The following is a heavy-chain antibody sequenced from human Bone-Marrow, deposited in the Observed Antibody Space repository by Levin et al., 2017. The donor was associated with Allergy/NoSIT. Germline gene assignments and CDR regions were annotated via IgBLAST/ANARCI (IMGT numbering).Heavy chain of an antibody. V-gene: IGHV3-74*01. CDR1: GFAFSRYW. Sequence: LAGGSLRLSCAASGFAFSRYWMHWVRQAPGKGLEWVSRLAYDGSETGYADSVKGRFTISRDNAKNTFYLQMNSLKAEDTAVYYCAREGLTCGLDYWGQGNLVIVSS. CDR3: AREGLTCGLDY. J-gene: IGHJ4*02. CDR2: LAYDGSET. D-gene: IGHD2-21*01.